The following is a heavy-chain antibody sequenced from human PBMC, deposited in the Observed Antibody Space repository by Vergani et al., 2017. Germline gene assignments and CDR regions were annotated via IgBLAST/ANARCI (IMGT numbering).Heavy chain of an antibody. J-gene: IGHJ5*02. CDR1: GFTFSSYG. CDR3: ARDTNDVWSGDYSRDVVSRASGFDP. CDR2: IRYDGSNK. V-gene: IGHV3-30*02. D-gene: IGHD3-3*01. Sequence: QVQLVESGGGVVQPGGSLRLSCAASGFTFSSYGMHWVRQAPGKGLEWVAFIRYDGSNKYYADSVKGRFTISRDNSKNTLYLQMNSLRAEDTAVYYCARDTNDVWSGDYSRDVVSRASGFDPWGQGTLVTVSS.